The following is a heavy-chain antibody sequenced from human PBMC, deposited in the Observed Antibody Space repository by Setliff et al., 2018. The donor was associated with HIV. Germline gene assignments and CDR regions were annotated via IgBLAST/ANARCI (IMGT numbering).Heavy chain of an antibody. J-gene: IGHJ4*01. D-gene: IGHD3-10*01. CDR1: GGSIKSSSDY. V-gene: IGHV4-39*01. CDR2: IYYSGST. CDR3: ARLVEDYYDSGTWEVDY. Sequence: SETLSLTCTVSGGSIKSSSDYWGWIRQPPGRGLEWIGTIYYSGSTYYNPSLKSRVTISVDTSKNQFSLRLNSVTATDTAVYYCARLVEDYYDSGTWEVDYWAHGTLVTVSS.